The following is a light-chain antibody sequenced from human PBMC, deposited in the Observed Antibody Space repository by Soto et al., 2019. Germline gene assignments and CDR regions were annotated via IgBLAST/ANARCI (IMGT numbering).Light chain of an antibody. Sequence: QSVLTQPASVSGSPGQSITISCTGTSSDFGNYNLVSWYQQHPGKVPKLILFEVNKRPSGVSGRFSGSKSGNTASLTISGLQAEDEADYYCCSFTSSNTHVFGTGTKVP. CDR2: EVN. V-gene: IGLV2-23*02. J-gene: IGLJ1*01. CDR1: SSDFGNYNL. CDR3: CSFTSSNTHV.